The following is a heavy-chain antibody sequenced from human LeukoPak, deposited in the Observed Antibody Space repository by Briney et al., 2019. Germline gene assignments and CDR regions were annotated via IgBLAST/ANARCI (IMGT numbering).Heavy chain of an antibody. V-gene: IGHV5-51*01. J-gene: IGHJ4*02. CDR1: GYSFTTYW. CDR3: ARQTRDGSGSRGYSFDF. Sequence: GESLKISCTGSGYSFTTYWIGWVRQMPGKGLEWMGTIYPGDSDTRYSPSFQGQVTISVDKSISTAYLQWSSLKASDTAMYYCARQTRDGSGSRGYSFDFWGQGTLVTVSS. CDR2: IYPGDSDT. D-gene: IGHD3-10*01.